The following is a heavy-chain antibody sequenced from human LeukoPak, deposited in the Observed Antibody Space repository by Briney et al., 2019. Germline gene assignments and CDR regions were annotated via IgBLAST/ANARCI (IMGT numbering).Heavy chain of an antibody. CDR1: GGSISSSSYY. Sequence: SETLSLTCTVSGGSISSSSYYWGWIRQPPGKGLEWIGSIYYSGSTYYNPSLKSRVTISVDTSKNQFSLKLSSVTAADTAVYYCAREGATMIVVASDRPAYYFDYWGQGTLVTVSS. V-gene: IGHV4-39*07. D-gene: IGHD3-22*01. CDR2: IYYSGST. CDR3: AREGATMIVVASDRPAYYFDY. J-gene: IGHJ4*02.